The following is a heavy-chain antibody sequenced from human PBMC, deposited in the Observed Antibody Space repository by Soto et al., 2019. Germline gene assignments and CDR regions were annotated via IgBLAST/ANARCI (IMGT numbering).Heavy chain of an antibody. D-gene: IGHD5-18*01. CDR2: IIPIFGTA. V-gene: IGHV1-69*01. CDR3: ARGLIRYSYGHRYYYYYYGMDV. Sequence: VSCKASGGTFSSYAISWVRQAPGQGLEWMGGIIPIFGTANYAQKFQGRVTITADESTSTAYMELSSLRSEDTAVYYCARGLIRYSYGHRYYYYYYGMDVWGQGTTVTVSS. CDR1: GGTFSSYA. J-gene: IGHJ6*02.